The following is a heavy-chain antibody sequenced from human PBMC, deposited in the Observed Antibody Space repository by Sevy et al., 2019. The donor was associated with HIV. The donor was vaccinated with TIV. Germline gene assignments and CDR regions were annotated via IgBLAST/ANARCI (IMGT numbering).Heavy chain of an antibody. J-gene: IGHJ6*02. CDR3: AKDDLSYYDILTGYWAGYYYGMDV. CDR2: ISYDGSSK. D-gene: IGHD3-9*01. V-gene: IGHV3-30*18. Sequence: GGPLRLSCAASGFTFSSYGMHWVRQAPGKGLEWVAVISYDGSSKYYADSVKGRFTISRDNSKNTLYLQMNSLRAEDTAVYYCAKDDLSYYDILTGYWAGYYYGMDVWGQGTTVTVSS. CDR1: GFTFSSYG.